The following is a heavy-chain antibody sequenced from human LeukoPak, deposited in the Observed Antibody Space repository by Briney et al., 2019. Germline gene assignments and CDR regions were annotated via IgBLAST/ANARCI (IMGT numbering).Heavy chain of an antibody. CDR3: TTVHYDYVWGSYRDDY. CDR2: IKSKTDGGTT. V-gene: IGHV3-15*01. CDR1: GFTFSNAW. Sequence: GGSLRLSCAASGFTFSNAWMSWVRQAPGKGLEWVGRIKSKTDGGTTDYAAPVKGRFTILRDDSKNTLYLQMNSLKTEDTAVYYCTTVHYDYVWGSYRDDYWGQGTLVTVSS. D-gene: IGHD3-16*02. J-gene: IGHJ4*02.